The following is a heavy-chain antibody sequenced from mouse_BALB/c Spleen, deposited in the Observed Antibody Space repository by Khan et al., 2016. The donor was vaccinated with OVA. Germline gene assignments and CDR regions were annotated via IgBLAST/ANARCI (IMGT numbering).Heavy chain of an antibody. Sequence: QVQLQQSGAELARPGASVKLSCKASGYTFTDYYINWVKLRTGPGLEWIGEISPGSGDTYYNERFKGKATLTADKSSSTAYMQLSSLTSEASAVYFCARRNYFGYTLAYWGQGTLVTVSA. CDR2: ISPGSGDT. J-gene: IGHJ3*01. V-gene: IGHV1-77*01. CDR3: ARRNYFGYTLAY. D-gene: IGHD1-2*01. CDR1: GYTFTDYY.